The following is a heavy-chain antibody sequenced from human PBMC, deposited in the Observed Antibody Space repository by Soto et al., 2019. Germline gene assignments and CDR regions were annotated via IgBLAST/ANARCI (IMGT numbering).Heavy chain of an antibody. D-gene: IGHD6-19*01. V-gene: IGHV3-23*01. CDR3: AKEYSSGWYYFDY. Sequence: PGGSLRLSCAASGFTFSTYARTWVRQAPGKGLEWVSIVSATAGTTYYTDSVKGRFTISRDNSKNTLYLQMNSLRAEDTAVYYCAKEYSSGWYYFDYWGQETLVTVSS. CDR1: GFTFSTYA. CDR2: VSATAGTT. J-gene: IGHJ4*02.